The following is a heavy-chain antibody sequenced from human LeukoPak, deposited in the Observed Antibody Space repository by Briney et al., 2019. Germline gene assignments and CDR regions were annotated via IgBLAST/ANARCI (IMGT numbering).Heavy chain of an antibody. Sequence: GGSLRLSCAASGFTFDDYGMSWVRQAPGKGLEWVSGINWNGGSTGYADSVKGRFTTSRDNAKNSLYLQMNSLRAEDTALYYCARAIPDDIVVVVAATKYYYYYMDVWGKGTTVTVSS. J-gene: IGHJ6*03. D-gene: IGHD2-15*01. CDR3: ARAIPDDIVVVVAATKYYYYYMDV. CDR2: INWNGGST. CDR1: GFTFDDYG. V-gene: IGHV3-20*04.